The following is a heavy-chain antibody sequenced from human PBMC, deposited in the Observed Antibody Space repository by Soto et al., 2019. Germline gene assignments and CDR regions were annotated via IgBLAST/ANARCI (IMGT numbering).Heavy chain of an antibody. Sequence: QVQLQESGPGLVKPSETLSLTCTVSGGSISSYYWSWIRQPPGKGLEWIGYIYYSGSTNYNPSLTRRVTRSVHMSQNQLSLKLSSVTAADPAVYYCARLEYSSGSYRFGYWGQGTLVTVSS. D-gene: IGHD6-19*01. V-gene: IGHV4-59*01. CDR2: IYYSGST. J-gene: IGHJ4*02. CDR1: GGSISSYY. CDR3: ARLEYSSGSYRFGY.